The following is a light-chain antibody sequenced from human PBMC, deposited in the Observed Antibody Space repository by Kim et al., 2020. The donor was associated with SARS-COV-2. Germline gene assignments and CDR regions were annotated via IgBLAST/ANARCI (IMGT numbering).Light chain of an antibody. CDR3: QAWDTRVV. J-gene: IGLJ2*01. CDR1: KLGDKY. V-gene: IGLV3-1*01. CDR2: ENS. Sequence: ELTQPPSVSVSPGQTASITCSGDKLGDKYASWYQQKPGQSPVLVIYENSKRPSGIPERFSGSNSGNIATLTISGTQAMDEADYYCQAWDTRVVFGGGTQLTVL.